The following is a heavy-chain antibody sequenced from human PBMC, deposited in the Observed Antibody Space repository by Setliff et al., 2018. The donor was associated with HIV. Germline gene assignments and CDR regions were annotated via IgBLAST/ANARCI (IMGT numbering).Heavy chain of an antibody. CDR2: SSVYNGNT. Sequence: ASVQVSCKTSGYTFINYGIHWVRQAPGQGLEWMGWSSVYNGNTNYAEKFQGRVTMTTDTSTSTAYMDLRSLRADDTALYYCARVPRTGPLDYWGQGTLVTVSS. CDR1: GYTFINYG. V-gene: IGHV1-18*01. CDR3: ARVPRTGPLDY. J-gene: IGHJ4*02.